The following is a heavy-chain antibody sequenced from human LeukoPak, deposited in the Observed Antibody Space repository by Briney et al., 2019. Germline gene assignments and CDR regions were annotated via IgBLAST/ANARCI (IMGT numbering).Heavy chain of an antibody. CDR3: ARLVLASDLDNWFDP. Sequence: GESLKISCKGSGYSFTSYWIGWVRQMPGKGLEWMGIIYPGDSDTRYSPSFQGQVTISAGKFISTAYLQWSSLKASDTAMYYCARLVLASDLDNWFDPGGQGTLVTVSS. J-gene: IGHJ5*02. CDR2: IYPGDSDT. CDR1: GYSFTSYW. V-gene: IGHV5-51*01. D-gene: IGHD3-3*01.